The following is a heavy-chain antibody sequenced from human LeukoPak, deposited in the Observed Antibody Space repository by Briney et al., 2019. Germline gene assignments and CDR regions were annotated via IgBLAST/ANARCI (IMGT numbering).Heavy chain of an antibody. J-gene: IGHJ4*02. CDR1: GYIFTGYY. CDR2: INPESDVT. CDR3: ANWVRDSSGYRDY. V-gene: IGHV1-2*02. Sequence: ASVKVSCKASGYIFTGYYMHWVRQAPGQGLEWMGWINPESDVTKYAQKFQGRVTMTRDTSISTAYMELSRLRSDDTAVYYCANWVRDSSGYRDYWGQGTLVTVSS. D-gene: IGHD3-22*01.